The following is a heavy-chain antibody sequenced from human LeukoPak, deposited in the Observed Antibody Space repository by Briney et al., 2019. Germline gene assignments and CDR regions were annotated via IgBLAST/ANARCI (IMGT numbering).Heavy chain of an antibody. D-gene: IGHD3-22*01. Sequence: PARSMRLACAASGFTFSRYAMRWVRQAPGKGLEWVAVISYDGSNKYYADSVKGRFTISRDNSKNTLYLQMNSLRAEDTAVYYCARGVRSSGYYYPAYFDYWGQGTLVTVSS. V-gene: IGHV3-30*01. CDR2: ISYDGSNK. CDR1: GFTFSRYA. CDR3: ARGVRSSGYYYPAYFDY. J-gene: IGHJ4*02.